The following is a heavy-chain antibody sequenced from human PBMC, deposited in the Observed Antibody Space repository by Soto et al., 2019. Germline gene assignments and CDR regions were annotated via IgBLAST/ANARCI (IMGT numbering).Heavy chain of an antibody. Sequence: SETLSLTCTVSGGSRISYYWSWIRQPPGRGLEWIGFIYYAGSTKYNPSLNSRVTISVDTSKNQFSPTVTSVTAADTAVYYCARLGAYYEPLVPCGPGTLVTVSS. V-gene: IGHV4-59*08. J-gene: IGHJ5*02. CDR2: IYYAGST. CDR3: ARLGAYYEPLVP. CDR1: GGSRISYY. D-gene: IGHD3-3*01.